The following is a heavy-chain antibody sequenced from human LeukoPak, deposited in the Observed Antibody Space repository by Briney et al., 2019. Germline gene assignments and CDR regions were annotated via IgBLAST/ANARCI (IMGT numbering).Heavy chain of an antibody. CDR1: GLTFSSYA. D-gene: IGHD5-12*01. CDR3: ATLDIVATIGDY. J-gene: IGHJ4*02. Sequence: GGSLRLSCAASGLTFSSYAMSWVRQAPGKGQEWVSAISGSGGSTYYADSVKGRFTISRDNSKNTLYLQMNSLRAEDTAVYYCATLDIVATIGDYWGRGTLVTVSS. V-gene: IGHV3-23*01. CDR2: ISGSGGST.